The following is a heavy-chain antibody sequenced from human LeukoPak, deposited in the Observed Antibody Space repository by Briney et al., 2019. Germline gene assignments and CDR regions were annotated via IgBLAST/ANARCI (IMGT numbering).Heavy chain of an antibody. CDR2: MNQDGSAK. D-gene: IGHD3-16*01. V-gene: IGHV3-7*01. J-gene: IGHJ6*02. Sequence: GGSLRLSCAASGFTLSDSWMSWVRQAPGKGLECVANMNQDGSAKDYVDSVKGRFTISRDDARNSLYLQMSSLRAEDTAVYYCATYTHWVAGDVWGQGTTVTVSS. CDR3: ATYTHWVAGDV. CDR1: GFTLSDSW.